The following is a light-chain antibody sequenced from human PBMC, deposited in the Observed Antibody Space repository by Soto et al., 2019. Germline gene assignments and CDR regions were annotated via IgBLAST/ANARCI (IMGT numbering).Light chain of an antibody. V-gene: IGLV2-14*03. CDR1: SSDIGAYNF. CDR3: TSWTTSTTMI. Sequence: QSVLTQPASVSGSPVQSITISCTGTSSDIGAYNFVSWYQQHPGKAPKLMLYDVNIRPSGVSNRFSGSKSGNTASLTISGLQAEDEADYYCTSWTTSTTMIFVGGTKLPVL. CDR2: DVN. J-gene: IGLJ2*01.